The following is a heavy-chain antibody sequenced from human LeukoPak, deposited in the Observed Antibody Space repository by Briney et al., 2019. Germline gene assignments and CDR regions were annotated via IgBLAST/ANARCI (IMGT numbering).Heavy chain of an antibody. J-gene: IGHJ1*01. V-gene: IGHV3-30*18. CDR3: AKAMSGYYDSSGHYYIFQY. CDR1: GFSFSTYG. D-gene: IGHD3-22*01. Sequence: PGRSLRLSCAASGFSFSTYGMHWVRQAPGKGLEWVAVISYDGSNEYYADSVKGRLTVSRDNSKNMLYLQLNSLRPEDTAVFYCAKAMSGYYDSSGHYYIFQYWGRGTLVTVSS. CDR2: ISYDGSNE.